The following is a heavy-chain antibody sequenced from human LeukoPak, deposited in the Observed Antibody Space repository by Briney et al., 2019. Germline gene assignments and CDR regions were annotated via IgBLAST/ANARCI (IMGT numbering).Heavy chain of an antibody. V-gene: IGHV5-51*01. J-gene: IGHJ3*01. CDR2: ISFGDSDS. CDR3: ATARPHRGFDV. CDR1: GYSFTSYW. Sequence: GESLKISCKGSGYSFTSYWIGWVRQMPGKGLEWVGIISFGDSDSRYSPSIQGQVTISVDKSINTAYLQWSSLKASDTAMYFCATARPHRGFDVWGQGTTVTVSS.